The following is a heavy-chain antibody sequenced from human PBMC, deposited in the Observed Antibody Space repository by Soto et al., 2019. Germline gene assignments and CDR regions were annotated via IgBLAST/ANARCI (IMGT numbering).Heavy chain of an antibody. CDR2: ISGSGGST. CDR1: GFTFSSYG. J-gene: IGHJ6*02. D-gene: IGHD3-10*01. Sequence: GGSLRLSCAASGFTFSSYGMSWVRQAPGKGLEWVSGISGSGGSTYYADSVKGRFTISRDNSKNTLYLQMNSLRAEDTAVYYWAKDLYGSGSYGMDVWGQGTTVTVSS. CDR3: AKDLYGSGSYGMDV. V-gene: IGHV3-23*01.